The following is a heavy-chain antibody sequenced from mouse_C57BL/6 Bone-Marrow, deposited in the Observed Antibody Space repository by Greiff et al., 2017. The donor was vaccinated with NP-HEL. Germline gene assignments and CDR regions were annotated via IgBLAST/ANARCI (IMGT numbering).Heavy chain of an antibody. CDR1: GFTFSDAW. V-gene: IGHV6-6*01. CDR3: TRLGDYDGFAY. CDR2: IRNKANNHAT. J-gene: IGHJ3*01. Sequence: EVQLVESGGGLVQPGGSMKLSCAASGFTFSDAWMDWVRQSPEKGLEWVAEIRNKANNHATYYAESVKGRFTISRDDSKSSVYLQMNSLRAEDTGIYYCTRLGDYDGFAYWGQGTLVTVSA. D-gene: IGHD2-4*01.